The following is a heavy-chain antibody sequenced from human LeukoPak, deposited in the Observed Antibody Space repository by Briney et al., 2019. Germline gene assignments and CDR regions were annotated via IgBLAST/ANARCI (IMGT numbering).Heavy chain of an antibody. CDR1: GYSFTNYG. CDR3: ARDQSHYDYVWGSYPLSDY. CDR2: ISGYNSKP. Sequence: ASVKVSCKTSGYSFTNYGITWVRQAPGQGLEWMGWISGYNSKPFYAQNFQGRVTMTTDTSTSTAYMELRSLRSDDTAVYYCARDQSHYDYVWGSYPLSDYWGQGTLVTVSS. D-gene: IGHD3-16*02. J-gene: IGHJ4*02. V-gene: IGHV1-18*01.